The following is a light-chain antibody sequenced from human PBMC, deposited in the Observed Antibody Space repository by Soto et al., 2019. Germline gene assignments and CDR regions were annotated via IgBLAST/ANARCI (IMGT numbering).Light chain of an antibody. V-gene: IGLV2-14*01. CDR1: SSDVGANNY. CDR3: FSFTTDWSHV. Sequence: QSPLTEPASVSGSPGQWSTVSCAGTSSDVGANNYVSWFQQHPGKAPTLIISEVSNRPSGVSNRFSGSKSGNAASLTISGLQAEDEADYFCFSFTTDWSHVFGTGTKVTVL. CDR2: EVS. J-gene: IGLJ1*01.